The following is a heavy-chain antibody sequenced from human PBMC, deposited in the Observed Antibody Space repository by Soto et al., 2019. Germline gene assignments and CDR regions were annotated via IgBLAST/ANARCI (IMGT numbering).Heavy chain of an antibody. Sequence: QVQLVQSGAEVKKPGSSVKVSCKASGGTFSSFVISWVRQAPGQGLEWMGRIIPSIGIINYAQKFQGRVTIPADTSTSTAYMTLSSLRSDDTAVYYCARDGDMKFHSDTSDEPGYWGQGTLVTVSS. J-gene: IGHJ4*02. D-gene: IGHD1-26*01. CDR1: GGTFSSFV. CDR3: ARDGDMKFHSDTSDEPGY. CDR2: IIPSIGII. V-gene: IGHV1-69*04.